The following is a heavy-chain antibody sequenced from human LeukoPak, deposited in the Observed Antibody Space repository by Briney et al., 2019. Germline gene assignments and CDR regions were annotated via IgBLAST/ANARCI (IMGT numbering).Heavy chain of an antibody. CDR3: ARLDIVVVVAATGVGY. J-gene: IGHJ4*02. Sequence: GASVKVSCKASGYTFTGYYMHWVRQAPGQGLEWMGWINPNSGGTNYGQKFQGRVTMTRDTSISTAYMELSRLRSDDTAVYYCARLDIVVVVAATGVGYWGQGTLATVSS. V-gene: IGHV1-2*02. CDR1: GYTFTGYY. D-gene: IGHD2-15*01. CDR2: INPNSGGT.